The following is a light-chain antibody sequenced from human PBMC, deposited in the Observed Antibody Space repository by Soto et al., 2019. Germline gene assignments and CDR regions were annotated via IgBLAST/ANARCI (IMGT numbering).Light chain of an antibody. J-gene: IGKJ1*01. CDR3: QQSYTTPRT. V-gene: IGKV1-39*01. CDR2: AAS. Sequence: DIEMTQSPSSLSASVGDRVTITCRASQSISSYLNWYQQKPGNAPNLLIYAASTLQSGVPSRFSAYGSETDFTLTISNLQAEDFATYYCQQSYTTPRTFGQGTKEDIK. CDR1: QSISSY.